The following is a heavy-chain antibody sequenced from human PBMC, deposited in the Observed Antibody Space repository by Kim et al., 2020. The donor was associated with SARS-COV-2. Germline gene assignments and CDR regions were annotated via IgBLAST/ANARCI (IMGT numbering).Heavy chain of an antibody. CDR1: GGSISSYY. J-gene: IGHJ5*02. D-gene: IGHD5-18*01. CDR2: IYYSGST. Sequence: SETLSLTCTVSGGSISSYYWSWIRQPPGKGLEWIGYIYYSGSTNYNPSLKSRVTISVDTSKNQFSLKLSSVTAADTAVYYCARHRGYSYGSRFDPWGQGTLVTVSS. V-gene: IGHV4-59*08. CDR3: ARHRGYSYGSRFDP.